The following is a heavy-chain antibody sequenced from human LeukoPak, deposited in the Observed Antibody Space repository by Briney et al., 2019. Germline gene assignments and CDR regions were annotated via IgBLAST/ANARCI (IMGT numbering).Heavy chain of an antibody. D-gene: IGHD5-18*01. J-gene: IGHJ4*02. Sequence: GASVKVSCKASGYTFTGYNIHWVRQAPGQGPEWMGWINPNGGGTHYAQNFLGRVTMTRDTSISTAYMELRRLTYDDTVVYYCARSEYTYGHFDYWGQGTLVTVSS. CDR1: GYTFTGYN. V-gene: IGHV1-2*02. CDR2: INPNGGGT. CDR3: ARSEYTYGHFDY.